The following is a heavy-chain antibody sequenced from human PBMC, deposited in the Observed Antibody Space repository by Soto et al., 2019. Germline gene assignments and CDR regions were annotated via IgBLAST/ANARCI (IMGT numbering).Heavy chain of an antibody. CDR3: ARHGQYSSGWGMDY. D-gene: IGHD6-19*01. CDR2: IYYSGST. J-gene: IGHJ4*02. Sequence: SETLSLTCTVSCGSISSSSYYWGWIRQPPGKGLEWIGSIYYSGSTYYNPSLKSRVTISVDTSKNQFSLKLSSVTAADTAVYYCARHGQYSSGWGMDYWGQGTLVTVSS. CDR1: CGSISSSSYY. V-gene: IGHV4-39*01.